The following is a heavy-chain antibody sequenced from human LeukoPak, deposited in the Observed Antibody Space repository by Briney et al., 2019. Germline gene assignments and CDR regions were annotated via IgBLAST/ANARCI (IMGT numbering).Heavy chain of an antibody. CDR3: AKSVVVAAYIGDAFDI. CDR1: GFTFSSYA. CDR2: ISGSGGST. D-gene: IGHD2-15*01. Sequence: PGGSLRLSCAASGFTFSSYAMSWVRQAPGKGLEWVSAISGSGGSTYYADSVKGRFTISRDNSKSTMYLQMNSLRAEDTAVYYCAKSVVVAAYIGDAFDIWGQGTMVTVSS. J-gene: IGHJ3*02. V-gene: IGHV3-23*01.